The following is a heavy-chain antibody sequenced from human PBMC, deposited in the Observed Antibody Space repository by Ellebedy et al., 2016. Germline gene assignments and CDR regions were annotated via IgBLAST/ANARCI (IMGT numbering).Heavy chain of an antibody. CDR2: INHSGST. CDR1: GGSFSGYY. Sequence: SETLSLXXAVYGGSFSGYYWSWIRQPPGKGLEWIGEINHSGSTNYNPSLKSRVTISVDTSKNQFSLKLSSVTAADTAVYYCAKSGGISEWRLFHFDYWGQGTLVTVSS. CDR3: AKSGGISEWRLFHFDY. J-gene: IGHJ4*02. V-gene: IGHV4-34*01. D-gene: IGHD3-3*01.